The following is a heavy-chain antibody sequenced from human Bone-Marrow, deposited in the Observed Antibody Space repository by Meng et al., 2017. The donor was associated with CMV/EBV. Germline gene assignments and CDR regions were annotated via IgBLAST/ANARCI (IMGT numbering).Heavy chain of an antibody. J-gene: IGHJ4*02. CDR2: IYYSGST. D-gene: IGHD1-26*01. CDR1: GGSISSYY. Sequence: SETLSLTCTVSGGSISSYYWSWIRQPPGKGLEWIGYIYYSGSTNYNPSLKSRVTISVDTSKNQFSLKLSSVTAADTAVYYCARVSSGSYYADYWGQGTLVTVPS. V-gene: IGHV4-59*12. CDR3: ARVSSGSYYADY.